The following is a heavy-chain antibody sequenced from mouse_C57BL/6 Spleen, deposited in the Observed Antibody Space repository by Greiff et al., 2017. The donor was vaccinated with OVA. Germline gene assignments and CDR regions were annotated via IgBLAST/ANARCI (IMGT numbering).Heavy chain of an antibody. CDR3: ARSPWAWFAY. Sequence: VQLQQSGPELVKPGASVKISCKASGYTFTDYYMNWVKQSHGKSLEWIGDINPNNGGTSYNQKFKGKATLTVDKSSSTAYMELRSLTSEDSAVYYCARSPWAWFAYWGQGTLVTVSA. V-gene: IGHV1-26*01. CDR2: INPNNGGT. J-gene: IGHJ3*01. CDR1: GYTFTDYY. D-gene: IGHD4-1*01.